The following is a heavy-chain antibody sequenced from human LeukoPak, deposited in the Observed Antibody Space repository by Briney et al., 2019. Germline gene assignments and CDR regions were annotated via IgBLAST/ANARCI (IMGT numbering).Heavy chain of an antibody. J-gene: IGHJ6*03. CDR3: ARFAAVTERDYYYYMDV. CDR1: GGSISSGSYY. CDR2: IYTSGST. Sequence: PSETLSLTCTVSGGSISSGSYYWSWIRQPAGKGLEWIGRIYTSGSTNYNPSLKSRVTISVDTSKNQFSLKLSSVTAADTAVYYCARFAAVTERDYYYYMDVWGKGTTVTVSS. V-gene: IGHV4-61*02. D-gene: IGHD6-13*01.